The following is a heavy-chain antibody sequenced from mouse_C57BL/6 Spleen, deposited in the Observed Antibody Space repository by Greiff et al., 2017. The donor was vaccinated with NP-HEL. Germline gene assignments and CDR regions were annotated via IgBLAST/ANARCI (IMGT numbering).Heavy chain of an antibody. D-gene: IGHD2-1*01. CDR3: ASPLYYGNLNWYFDV. CDR1: GYTFTSYW. Sequence: QVQLKQPGAELVMPGASVKLSCKASGYTFTSYWMHWVKQRPGQGLEWIGEIDPSDSYTNYNQKFKGKSTLTVDKSSSTAYMQLSSLTSEDSAVYYCASPLYYGNLNWYFDVWGTGTTVTVSS. CDR2: IDPSDSYT. V-gene: IGHV1-69*01. J-gene: IGHJ1*03.